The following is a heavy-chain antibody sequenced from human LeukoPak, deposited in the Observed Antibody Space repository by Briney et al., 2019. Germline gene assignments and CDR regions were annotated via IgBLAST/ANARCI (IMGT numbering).Heavy chain of an antibody. CDR2: IKQDGSEK. D-gene: IGHD5/OR15-5a*01. V-gene: IGHV3-7*01. CDR3: VLPVYFAADY. J-gene: IGHJ4*02. CDR1: GFTLTSHW. Sequence: GGSLRLSCAASGFTLTSHWMSWVRQAPGKGLEWVANIKQDGSEKFYVDSVKGRFTISRDNAKKSLYLQMNSLRAEDTAVYYCVLPVYFAADYWGQGTLVTVSS.